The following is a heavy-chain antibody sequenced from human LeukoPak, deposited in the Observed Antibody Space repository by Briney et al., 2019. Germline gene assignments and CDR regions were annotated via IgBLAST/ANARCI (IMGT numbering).Heavy chain of an antibody. J-gene: IGHJ5*02. D-gene: IGHD2-2*01. V-gene: IGHV4-34*01. Sequence: PSETLSLTCAVYGGSFSGYYWSWIRQPPGKGLEWIGEINHSGSTNYNPSLKSRVTISVDTSKNQFSLKLSSVTAADTAVYYCARGKVRRRYCSSTSCQNWFDPWGQGTLVTVSS. CDR2: INHSGST. CDR3: ARGKVRRRYCSSTSCQNWFDP. CDR1: GGSFSGYY.